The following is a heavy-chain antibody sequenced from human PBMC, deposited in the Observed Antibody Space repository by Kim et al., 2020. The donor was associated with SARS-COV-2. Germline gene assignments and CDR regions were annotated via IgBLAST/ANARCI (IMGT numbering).Heavy chain of an antibody. CDR2: IYPGDSDS. CDR3: ARGGTGTAMDFFDR. D-gene: IGHD5-18*01. Sequence: GESLKISCNVSENRFRDYWVAWVRQMPGKGLELMAIIYPGDSDSKYSPSFEGQVAISVDTSVSSVYLQLNSLKPTDTGIYYCARGGTGTAMDFFDRWGQGTLVTVSS. V-gene: IGHV5-51*01. J-gene: IGHJ4*02. CDR1: ENRFRDYW.